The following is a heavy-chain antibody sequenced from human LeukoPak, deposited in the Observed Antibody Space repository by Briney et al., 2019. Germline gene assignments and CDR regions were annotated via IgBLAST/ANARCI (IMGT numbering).Heavy chain of an antibody. CDR1: GFTFSSYG. D-gene: IGHD3-22*01. CDR2: IRYDGSNK. Sequence: PGGSLRLSCAASGFTFSSYGMHWVRQAPGKGLEWVAFIRYDGSNKYYADSVKGRFTISRDNSKNTLYLQMNSLRAEDTAVYYCAKDQGYYCDSSGPSDYWGQGTLVTVSS. J-gene: IGHJ4*02. CDR3: AKDQGYYCDSSGPSDY. V-gene: IGHV3-30*02.